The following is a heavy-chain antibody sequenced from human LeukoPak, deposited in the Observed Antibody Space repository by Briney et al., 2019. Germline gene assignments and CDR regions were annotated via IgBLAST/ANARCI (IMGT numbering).Heavy chain of an antibody. CDR1: EFSVGSNY. D-gene: IGHD3-10*01. CDR3: AKVAKYYYGSETYYFFEH. V-gene: IGHV3-66*01. J-gene: IGHJ4*02. Sequence: GGSLRLSCAASEFSVGSNYMTWVRQAPGKGLEWVSLIYSGGSTYYADSVKGRFTISRDNAKNSLYLQMNSLRVEDTAVYYCAKVAKYYYGSETYYFFEHWGQGTPVTASS. CDR2: IYSGGST.